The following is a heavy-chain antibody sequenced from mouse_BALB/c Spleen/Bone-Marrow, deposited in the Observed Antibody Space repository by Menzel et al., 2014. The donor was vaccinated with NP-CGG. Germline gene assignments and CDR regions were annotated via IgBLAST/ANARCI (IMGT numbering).Heavy chain of an antibody. CDR1: GYTFTSYW. Sequence: VQGVESGTDLVRPGASVKLSCKASGYTFTSYWINWVKQRPGQGLEWIGNIYPSDSYTNYNQKFKDKATLTVDKSSSTAYMHLSSPTSEDSAVYYCTRDDGGFAYWGQGTLVTVSA. V-gene: IGHV1-69*02. D-gene: IGHD1-1*02. CDR2: IYPSDSYT. CDR3: TRDDGGFAY. J-gene: IGHJ3*01.